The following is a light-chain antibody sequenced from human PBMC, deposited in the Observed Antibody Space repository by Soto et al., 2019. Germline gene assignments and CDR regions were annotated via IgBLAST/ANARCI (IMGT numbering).Light chain of an antibody. CDR1: QSVSSN. V-gene: IGKV3-15*01. CDR2: GAS. J-gene: IGKJ5*01. Sequence: IVMTQSPATRSVAPGGRPTLNYRARQSVSSNLAWYQQKPGQAPRLLIYGASTRATGIPARFSGSGSGTEFTLTIGSLQSEDFAVSYCQQYKNWPPITLGQGTRLEIK. CDR3: QQYKNWPPIT.